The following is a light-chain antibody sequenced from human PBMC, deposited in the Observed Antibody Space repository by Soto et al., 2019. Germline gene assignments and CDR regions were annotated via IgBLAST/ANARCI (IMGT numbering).Light chain of an antibody. CDR2: DAS. CDR1: QGIGSY. CDR3: QQFNTSPWT. J-gene: IGKJ1*01. Sequence: IQLTQSPSSLSASVGDRVTITCRASQGIGSYLAWYQQKPGEAPKLLIFDASTLQSGVPSRFSGSGSGTDFTLTISSLQAEDFATYYCQQFNTSPWTFGQGTKVDIK. V-gene: IGKV1-9*01.